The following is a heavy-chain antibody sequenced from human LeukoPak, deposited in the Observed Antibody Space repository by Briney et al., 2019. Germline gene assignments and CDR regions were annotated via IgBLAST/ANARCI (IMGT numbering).Heavy chain of an antibody. D-gene: IGHD4-23*01. CDR1: GFTFRSYW. J-gene: IGHJ4*02. Sequence: GRSLRLSCAASGFTFRSYWMSWVRQAPGKGLEWVAIINQDGSEKYYVDSVKGRFTISRDNAKNSLYLQMNSLRAEDTAVYYCAREDYGGNSLYFDYWGQGTLVTVSS. V-gene: IGHV3-7*01. CDR3: AREDYGGNSLYFDY. CDR2: INQDGSEK.